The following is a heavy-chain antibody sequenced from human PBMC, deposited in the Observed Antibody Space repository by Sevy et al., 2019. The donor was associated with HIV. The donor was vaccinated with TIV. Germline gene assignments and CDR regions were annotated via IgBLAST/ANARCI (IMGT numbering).Heavy chain of an antibody. D-gene: IGHD3-10*01. CDR3: AKGFGELFDNLFDI. Sequence: GGSLILSCAASGFIFDDYAMHWVRQIPGKGLEWVSGISWNGGGSGYADSVKGRFTVSRDNAKNSLYLQMNSLRAEDMAVYYCAKGFGELFDNLFDILGQGSMVTVSS. CDR2: ISWNGGGS. CDR1: GFIFDDYA. V-gene: IGHV3-9*03. J-gene: IGHJ3*02.